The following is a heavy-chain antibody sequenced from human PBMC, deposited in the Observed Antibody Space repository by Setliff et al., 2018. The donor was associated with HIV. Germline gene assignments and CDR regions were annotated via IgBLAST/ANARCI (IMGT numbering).Heavy chain of an antibody. CDR3: ARDVSWRVRTYIDY. CDR2: ISGSGGST. J-gene: IGHJ4*02. D-gene: IGHD3-3*01. V-gene: IGHV3-23*01. CDR1: GFTFSSHA. Sequence: PGGSLRLSCAASGFTFSSHAMDWVRQAPGKGLEWVSAISGSGGSTYYADSVKGRFTISRDNAKNSLYLQMNSLRAEDTALYYCARDVSWRVRTYIDYWGQGALVTGSS.